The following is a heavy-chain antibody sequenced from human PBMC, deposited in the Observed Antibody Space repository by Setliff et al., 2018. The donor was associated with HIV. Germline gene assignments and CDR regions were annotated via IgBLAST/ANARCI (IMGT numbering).Heavy chain of an antibody. CDR3: ARGRGSSSSWPIDY. Sequence: SETLSLTCAVSGGSMNSGGYSWSWIRQPPGKGLEWIGYIYHSGSTYHSPSLESRVTISIDTSKNQFSLKLSSVTAADTAVYFCARGRGSSSSWPIDYWGQGTLVTVSS. V-gene: IGHV4-30-2*05. J-gene: IGHJ4*02. CDR1: GGSMNSGGYS. D-gene: IGHD6-13*01. CDR2: IYHSGST.